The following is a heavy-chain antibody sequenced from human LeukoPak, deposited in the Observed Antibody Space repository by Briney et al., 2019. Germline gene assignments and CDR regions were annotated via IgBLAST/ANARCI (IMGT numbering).Heavy chain of an antibody. V-gene: IGHV4-39*07. J-gene: IGHJ5*02. CDR3: ARENHRITMIVVVEYNWFDP. CDR2: IYYSGST. Sequence: PSETLSLTCTVSGGSISSSSYYWGWIRQPPGKGLEWIGSIYYSGSTYYNPSLKSRVTISVDTSKNQFSLKLSSVTAADTAVYYCARENHRITMIVVVEYNWFDPWGQGTLVTVSS. D-gene: IGHD3-22*01. CDR1: GGSISSSSYY.